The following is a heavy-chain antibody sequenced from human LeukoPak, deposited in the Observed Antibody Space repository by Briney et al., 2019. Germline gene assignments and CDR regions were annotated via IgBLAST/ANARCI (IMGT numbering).Heavy chain of an antibody. CDR2: IYHSGTT. Sequence: SETLSLTCTVSGASITSDTYYWGWVRQPPGKGLEWIGSIYHSGTTYYNPSLKSRVTISVDTSKNQFSLKLSSVTAADTAVYYCASLYDGDYFDYWGQGTLVTVSS. CDR1: GASITSDTYY. J-gene: IGHJ4*02. V-gene: IGHV4-39*07. D-gene: IGHD3-3*01. CDR3: ASLYDGDYFDY.